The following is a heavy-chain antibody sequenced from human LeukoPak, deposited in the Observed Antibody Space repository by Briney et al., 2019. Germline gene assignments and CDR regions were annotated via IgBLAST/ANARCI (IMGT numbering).Heavy chain of an antibody. J-gene: IGHJ4*02. Sequence: ASAKVSCKASGYTFTSYDINWVRQATGQGLEWMGWMNPNRGSTGYAQKFQGRVTMTRNTSISTAYMELSSLRSEDTAVYYCARAPSITGTTPPGYWGQGTLVTVSS. CDR2: MNPNRGST. CDR1: GYTFTSYD. D-gene: IGHD1-7*01. CDR3: ARAPSITGTTPPGY. V-gene: IGHV1-8*01.